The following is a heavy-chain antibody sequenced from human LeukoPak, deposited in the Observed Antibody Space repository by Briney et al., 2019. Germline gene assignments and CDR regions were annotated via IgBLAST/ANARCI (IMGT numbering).Heavy chain of an antibody. CDR1: GFTVSSNF. Sequence: RSGGSLRLSCAASGFTVSSNFMSWVRQAPGKGLEWVSVFYSGDSTYFADSVKGRFTISRDNSKNTVYLQMNSLRAEDTAVYYCVRLRAAAAYFDYWGQGTLVTVSS. D-gene: IGHD6-13*01. CDR2: FYSGDST. J-gene: IGHJ4*02. CDR3: VRLRAAAAYFDY. V-gene: IGHV3-53*01.